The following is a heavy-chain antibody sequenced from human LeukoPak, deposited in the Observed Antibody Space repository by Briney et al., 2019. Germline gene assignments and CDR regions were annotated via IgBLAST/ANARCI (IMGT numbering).Heavy chain of an antibody. J-gene: IGHJ4*02. Sequence: PGGSLRLSCAASGFTVNNNYMTWVRQAPGKGLEWVSVIDSDGNTYYADSVMGRFSISRDNYKNMVFPQMNSLRAEDTAVYYCARGLHDLWRGHMGYWGQGTLVTVSS. CDR3: ARGLHDLWRGHMGY. V-gene: IGHV3-53*01. D-gene: IGHD3-3*01. CDR1: GFTVNNNY. CDR2: IDSDGNT.